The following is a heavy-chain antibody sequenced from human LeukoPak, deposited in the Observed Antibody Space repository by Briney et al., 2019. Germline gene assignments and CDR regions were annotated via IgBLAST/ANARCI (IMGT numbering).Heavy chain of an antibody. Sequence: GGSLRLSCAASGFTFSSYGMHWVRQAPGKGLEWVAVIWYDGSNKYYADSVKGRFTISRDNSKNTLYLQMNSLRAEDTAVYYCAREVLGAYFAYWGQGTLVTVSS. D-gene: IGHD1-26*01. CDR1: GFTFSSYG. CDR2: IWYDGSNK. J-gene: IGHJ4*02. CDR3: AREVLGAYFAY. V-gene: IGHV3-33*01.